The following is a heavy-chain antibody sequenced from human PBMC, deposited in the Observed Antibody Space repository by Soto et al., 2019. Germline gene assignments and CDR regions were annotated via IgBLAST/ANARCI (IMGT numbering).Heavy chain of an antibody. Sequence: QVQLVQSGAEVKKPGSSVKVSCKASGGTFSSYAISWVRQAPGQGLEWMGGIIPIFGTGNYAQKFQGRGTITADEATRTADMELSSLRSEDTAVYFCAREGLYGSGCYYSKALDYWGQGTLVTVSS. V-gene: IGHV1-69*01. J-gene: IGHJ4*02. CDR1: GGTFSSYA. CDR3: AREGLYGSGCYYSKALDY. CDR2: IIPIFGTG. D-gene: IGHD3-10*01.